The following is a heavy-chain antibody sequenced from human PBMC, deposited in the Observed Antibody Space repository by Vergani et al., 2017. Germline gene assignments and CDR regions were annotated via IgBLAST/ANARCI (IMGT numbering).Heavy chain of an antibody. CDR2: IYTSGST. CDR3: ARGWLYYYYSSGYYLPDY. D-gene: IGHD3-22*01. V-gene: IGHV4-61*02. CDR1: GGSISSGSYY. J-gene: IGHJ4*02. Sequence: QVQLQESGPGLVKPSQTLSLTCPVSGGSISSGSYYWSWIRQPAGKGLEWIGRIYTSGSTNYNPSLKSRVTISVDTSKNQFSLKLRSVTAADTAVYYCARGWLYYYYSSGYYLPDYWGQGTLVTVSS.